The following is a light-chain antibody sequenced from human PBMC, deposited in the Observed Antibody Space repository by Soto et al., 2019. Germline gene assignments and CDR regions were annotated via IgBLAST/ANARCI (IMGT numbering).Light chain of an antibody. J-gene: IGLJ2*01. CDR2: DGS. CDR3: SSDAGAVV. CDR1: SYNL. V-gene: IGLV2-23*01. Sequence: QSALTQPASVSGSPGQSITISCTSYNLVSWYQHHPGKAPKLMIYDGSNRPSGVSDRFFGSKSGNTASLTISGPQAEDEADYCCSSDAGAVVFGGGTKLTVL.